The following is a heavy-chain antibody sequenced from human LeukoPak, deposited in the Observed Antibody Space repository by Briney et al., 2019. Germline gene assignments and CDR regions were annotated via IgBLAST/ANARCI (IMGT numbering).Heavy chain of an antibody. V-gene: IGHV4-59*08. CDR3: SRQIVAPYYYYGMDV. CDR1: GGSISTYY. J-gene: IGHJ6*02. D-gene: IGHD2-2*01. CDR2: IYYSGST. Sequence: SETLSLTCTVSGGSISTYYWNWIRQPPGKGLEWIGYIYYSGSTNYNPSLKSRVTISVDTSKNQFSLKLSSVTAADTAVYYCSRQIVAPYYYYGMDVWGQGTSVTVSS.